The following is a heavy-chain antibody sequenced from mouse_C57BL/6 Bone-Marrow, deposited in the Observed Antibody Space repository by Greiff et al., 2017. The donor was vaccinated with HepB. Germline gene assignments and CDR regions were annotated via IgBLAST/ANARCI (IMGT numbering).Heavy chain of an antibody. D-gene: IGHD2-1*01. CDR1: GYTFTDYY. CDR2: INPYNGGT. CDR3: AREEDLLWPYAMDY. J-gene: IGHJ4*01. Sequence: EVQLQQSGPVLVKPGASVKMSCKASGYTFTDYYMNWVKQSHGKSLEWIGVINPYNGGTSYNQKFKGKATLTVDKSSSTAYMELNSLTSEDSAVYYCAREEDLLWPYAMDYWGQGTSVTVSS. V-gene: IGHV1-19*01.